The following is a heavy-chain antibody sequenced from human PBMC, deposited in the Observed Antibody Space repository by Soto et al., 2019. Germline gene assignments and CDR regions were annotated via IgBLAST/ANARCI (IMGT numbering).Heavy chain of an antibody. CDR3: ARDRKWEVRGIDAFDI. J-gene: IGHJ3*02. V-gene: IGHV1-18*01. CDR1: GYTFTSYG. D-gene: IGHD3-10*01. CDR2: ISAYNGNT. Sequence: QVQLVQSGAEVKKPGASVKVSCKASGYTFTSYGISWVRQAPGQGLEWMGWISAYNGNTNYAQKLQGRVTMTTDTATSTAYMELGSLRSDDTAVYYCARDRKWEVRGIDAFDIWGQGTMVTVSS.